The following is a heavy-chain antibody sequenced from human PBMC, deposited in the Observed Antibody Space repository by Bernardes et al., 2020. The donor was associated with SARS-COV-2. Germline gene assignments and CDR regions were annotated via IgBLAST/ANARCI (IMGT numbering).Heavy chain of an antibody. CDR2: IHYSGST. J-gene: IGHJ4*02. CDR3: ARHENDSSGYYFVTYYFDY. CDR1: GGSISSSSYY. D-gene: IGHD3-22*01. Sequence: SETLSLTCTVSGGSISSSSYYWGWIRQPPGKGLEWIGSIHYSGSTYYNPSLKSRVTISVDTSKNQFSLKLSSVTAADTAVYYCARHENDSSGYYFVTYYFDYWGQGTLVTVSS. V-gene: IGHV4-39*01.